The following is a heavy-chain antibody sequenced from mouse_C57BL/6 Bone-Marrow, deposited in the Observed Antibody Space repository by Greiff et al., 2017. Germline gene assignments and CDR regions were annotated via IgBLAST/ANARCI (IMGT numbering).Heavy chain of an antibody. CDR1: GYTFTSYG. V-gene: IGHV1-81*01. D-gene: IGHD2-2*01. CDR2: ITPRSGNT. CDR3: AREGIYYGYDWFAY. J-gene: IGHJ3*01. Sequence: VQLQQSGAELARPGASVKLSCKASGYTFTSYGISWVKQRTGQGLEWIGEITPRSGNTYYNEKFKGKATLTADNSSSTAYMELRSLPSEESAVYFCAREGIYYGYDWFAYWGQGTLVTVSA.